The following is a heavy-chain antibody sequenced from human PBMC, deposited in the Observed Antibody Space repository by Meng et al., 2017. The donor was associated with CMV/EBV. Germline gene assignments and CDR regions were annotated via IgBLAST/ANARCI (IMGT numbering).Heavy chain of an antibody. CDR1: GFTFSSYA. CDR2: ISYDGSNK. J-gene: IGHJ4*02. CDR3: ARDRGDYLYYFDY. V-gene: IGHV3-30-3*01. Sequence: QVQLVESGGGVVQPGRSLGLSCAASGFTFSSYAMHWVRQAPGKGLEWVAVISYDGSNKYYADSVKGRFTISRDNSKNTLYLQMNSLRAEDTAVYYCARDRGDYLYYFDYWGQGTLVTVSS. D-gene: IGHD4-17*01.